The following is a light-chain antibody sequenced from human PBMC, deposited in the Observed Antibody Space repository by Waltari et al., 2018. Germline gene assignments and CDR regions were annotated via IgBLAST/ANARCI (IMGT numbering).Light chain of an antibody. J-gene: IGKJ4*01. V-gene: IGKV1-39*01. CDR1: QSISSY. CDR2: AAS. Sequence: DIQMTQSPSSLSASVGDRVTITCRASQSISSYLNLYQQKPGKAPKLLIYAASSLQSWVPSRFSGSGSGTDFTLTISSLQPEDFATYYCQQSYSTPPTFGGGTKVEIK. CDR3: QQSYSTPPT.